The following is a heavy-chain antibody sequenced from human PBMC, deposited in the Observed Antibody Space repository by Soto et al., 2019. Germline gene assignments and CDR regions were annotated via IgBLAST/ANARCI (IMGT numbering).Heavy chain of an antibody. CDR3: ASEYCGLLTGYYNDH. V-gene: IGHV3-74*01. CDR1: GFPFSSYW. D-gene: IGHD3-9*01. CDR2: ISGDGTTI. J-gene: IGHJ4*02. Sequence: EVQLVESGGDSVQPGGSLRLSCAASGFPFSSYWMHWVRHTPGKGLEWVSRISGDGTTIYYADSVTGRFTVSRDNAKNTLSLQMGGLGAEDTAVYYCASEYCGLLTGYYNDHWGQGTLVSVSS.